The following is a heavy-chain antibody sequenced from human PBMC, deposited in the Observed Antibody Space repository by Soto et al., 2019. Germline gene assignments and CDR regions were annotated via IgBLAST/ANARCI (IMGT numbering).Heavy chain of an antibody. D-gene: IGHD1-20*01. Sequence: GGSLRLSCAASGFTFSSYAMSWVRQAPGKGLEWVSTLSDNGGSTYYADSVKGRFTISRDNSKNTLYLQMNSLRAEDTAVYYCARERITGTPGGAFDIWGQGTMVTVSS. CDR1: GFTFSSYA. CDR3: ARERITGTPGGAFDI. J-gene: IGHJ3*02. V-gene: IGHV3-23*01. CDR2: LSDNGGST.